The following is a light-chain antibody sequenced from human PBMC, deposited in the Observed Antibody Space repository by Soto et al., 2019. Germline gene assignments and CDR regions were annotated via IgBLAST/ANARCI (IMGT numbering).Light chain of an antibody. Sequence: QSVLTQPPSASGSPGQSVTISCTGTSSDVGAYNYVSWYQQFPGKAPKLIIYEVSKRPSGVPDRFSGSKSGNTASLTVSGLQAEDEADYYCTSYAGTYSFFYVFGTGTKVTVL. CDR1: SSDVGAYNY. CDR2: EVS. V-gene: IGLV2-8*01. J-gene: IGLJ1*01. CDR3: TSYAGTYSFFYV.